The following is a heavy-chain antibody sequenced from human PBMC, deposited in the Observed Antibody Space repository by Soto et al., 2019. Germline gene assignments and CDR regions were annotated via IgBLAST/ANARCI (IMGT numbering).Heavy chain of an antibody. Sequence: GESLKFSCKGSGYSCAGYWITWVRQKPGKGLEWMGRIDPSDSQTYYSPSFRGHVTISVTKSITTVFLQWSSLRASDTAMYYCARQIYDSDTGPNFQYYFDSWGQGTPVPVSS. CDR1: GYSCAGYW. CDR2: IDPSDSQT. CDR3: ARQIYDSDTGPNFQYYFDS. D-gene: IGHD3-22*01. J-gene: IGHJ4*02. V-gene: IGHV5-10-1*01.